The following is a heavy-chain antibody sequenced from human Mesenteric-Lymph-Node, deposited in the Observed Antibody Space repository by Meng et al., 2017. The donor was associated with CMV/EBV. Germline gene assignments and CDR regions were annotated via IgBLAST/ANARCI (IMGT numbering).Heavy chain of an antibody. CDR1: GFTFSNYA. CDR2: ITSNGLYI. J-gene: IGHJ6*02. Sequence: GGSLRLSCAASGFTFSNYAMNWVRQAPGKGLEWVSSITSNGLYIYDADSVKGRFTISRDNAKNSLSLQMNSLRAEDTAVYYCARDVFGPYFYYGFDVWGQGTTVTVSS. V-gene: IGHV3-21*01. D-gene: IGHD2-8*01. CDR3: ARDVFGPYFYYGFDV.